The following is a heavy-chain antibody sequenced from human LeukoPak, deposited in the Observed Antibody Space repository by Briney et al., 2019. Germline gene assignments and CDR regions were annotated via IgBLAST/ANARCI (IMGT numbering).Heavy chain of an antibody. CDR1: GFTFSSYA. CDR2: ISGSGGST. D-gene: IGHD2-15*01. J-gene: IGHJ4*02. CDR3: AKDRGRFDCSGGSCYSNSLDY. V-gene: IGHV3-23*01. Sequence: GGSLRLSCAASGFTFSSYAMSWVRKAPGKALEWVSAISGSGGSTYYADSVKGRFTISRDNSKNTLYLQMNSLRAEDTAVYYCAKDRGRFDCSGGSCYSNSLDYWGQGTLVTVSS.